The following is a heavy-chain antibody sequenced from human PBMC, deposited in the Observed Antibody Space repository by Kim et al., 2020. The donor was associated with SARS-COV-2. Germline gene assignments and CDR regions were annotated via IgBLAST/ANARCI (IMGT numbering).Heavy chain of an antibody. CDR2: IKQDGSEK. CDR1: GFTFSSYW. CDR3: AREAAGKGPHYYYYYMDV. Sequence: GGSLRLSCAASGFTFSSYWMSWVRQAPGKGLEWVANIKQDGSEKYYVDSVKGRFTISRDNAKNSLYLQMNSLRAEDTAVYYCAREAAGKGPHYYYYYMDVWGKGTTVTVSS. D-gene: IGHD6-13*01. V-gene: IGHV3-7*01. J-gene: IGHJ6*03.